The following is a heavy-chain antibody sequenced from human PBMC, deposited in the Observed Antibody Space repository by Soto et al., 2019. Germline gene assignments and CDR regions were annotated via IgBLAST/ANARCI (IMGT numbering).Heavy chain of an antibody. J-gene: IGHJ5*02. Sequence: SETLSLTCTVSGGSISRYYWSWIRQPPGKGLEWIGYIYYSGSTNYNPSLKSRVTISVDTSKNQFSLKLSSVTAADTAVYYCARVPYSSSWYDNWFDPWGQGTLVTVSS. CDR3: ARVPYSSSWYDNWFDP. V-gene: IGHV4-59*01. CDR2: IYYSGST. D-gene: IGHD6-13*01. CDR1: GGSISRYY.